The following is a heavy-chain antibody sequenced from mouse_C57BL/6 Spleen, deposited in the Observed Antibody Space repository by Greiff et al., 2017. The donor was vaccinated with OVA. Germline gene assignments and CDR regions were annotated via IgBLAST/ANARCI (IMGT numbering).Heavy chain of an antibody. Sequence: VQLQQPGAELVKPGASVKMSCKASGYTFTSYWITWVKQRPGQGLEWIGDIYPGSGSTNYNEKFKSKATLTVDTSSSTAYRKRRSLTSEDSAVYYCATRDYDGAWFAYWGQGTLVTVSA. CDR2: IYPGSGST. CDR1: GYTFTSYW. J-gene: IGHJ3*01. CDR3: ATRDYDGAWFAY. V-gene: IGHV1-55*01. D-gene: IGHD2-4*01.